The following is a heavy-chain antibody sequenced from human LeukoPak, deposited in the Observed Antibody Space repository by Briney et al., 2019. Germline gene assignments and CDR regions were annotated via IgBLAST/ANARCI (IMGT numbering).Heavy chain of an antibody. J-gene: IGHJ4*02. Sequence: GGSLRLSCAASGFTFSSYSMNWVRQAPGKGLEWVSSISSSSSYIYYADSVKGRFTISRDNSKNTLYLQMNSLKPEDTAVYYCARDISGYYSKYWGQGTLVTVSS. V-gene: IGHV3-21*01. D-gene: IGHD3-22*01. CDR2: ISSSSSYI. CDR3: ARDISGYYSKY. CDR1: GFTFSSYS.